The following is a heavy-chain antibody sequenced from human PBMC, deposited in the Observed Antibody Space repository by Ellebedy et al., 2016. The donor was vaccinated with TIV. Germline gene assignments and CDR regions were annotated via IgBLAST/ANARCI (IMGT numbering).Heavy chain of an antibody. CDR2: IYYSGST. V-gene: IGHV4-59*01. Sequence: SETLSLTXTVSGGSISSSYWSWIRQPPGKGLEWIGYIYYSGSTNYNPSLKSRVTLSVDTSKNQFSLKLSSVTAADTAVYYCARVLGSWYVDCWGQGTLVTVSS. CDR1: GGSISSSY. CDR3: ARVLGSWYVDC. J-gene: IGHJ4*02. D-gene: IGHD2-15*01.